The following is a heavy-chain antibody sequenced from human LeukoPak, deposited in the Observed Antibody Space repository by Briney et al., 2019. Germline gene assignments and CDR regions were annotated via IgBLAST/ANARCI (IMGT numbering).Heavy chain of an antibody. D-gene: IGHD2-2*01. V-gene: IGHV3-74*01. CDR1: GFSFSGHW. J-gene: IGHJ4*02. Sequence: GGSLRLSCEGSGFSFSGHWMHWVRQAPGKGLVWVSHINGDGSWTTYADSVKGRFTISKDNAKNTVYLQMNNLRAEDTAVYYCVSFYETYWGRGTLVTVSS. CDR2: INGDGSWT. CDR3: VSFYETY.